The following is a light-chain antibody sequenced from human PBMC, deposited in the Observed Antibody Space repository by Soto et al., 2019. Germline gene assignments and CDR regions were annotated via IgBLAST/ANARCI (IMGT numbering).Light chain of an antibody. V-gene: IGLV1-44*01. CDR1: SSNIGSNP. J-gene: IGLJ3*02. CDR3: AAWDDSLSWV. Sequence: QSVLTQPPSASGTPGQRVTIACSGSSSNIGSNPVNWYQQLPGTAPKHLIFSNNQRPSGVPDRFSGSKSGTSASLAISGLQPEDEADYYCAAWDDSLSWVFGGGTKLTVL. CDR2: SNN.